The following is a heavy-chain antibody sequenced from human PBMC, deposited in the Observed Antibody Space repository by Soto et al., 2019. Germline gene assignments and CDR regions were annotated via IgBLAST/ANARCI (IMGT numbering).Heavy chain of an antibody. J-gene: IGHJ4*02. CDR2: IVPIVDTS. D-gene: IGHD5-12*01. CDR3: VRVVAIPGYPDN. Sequence: QVQLVQSGAEVRQPASSVNVSCKTSGGTFSSYAISWVRQAPGQGLEWMGGIVPIVDTSTYAQKFQGRVTITADEYTSTVYMELSSLRSDDTAVYYCVRVVAIPGYPDNWGQGTLVTVSS. V-gene: IGHV1-69*12. CDR1: GGTFSSYA.